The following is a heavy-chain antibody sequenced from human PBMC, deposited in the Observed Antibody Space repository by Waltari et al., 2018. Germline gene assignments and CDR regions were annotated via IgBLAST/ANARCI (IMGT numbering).Heavy chain of an antibody. D-gene: IGHD4-17*01. J-gene: IGHJ4*02. Sequence: QGQLVQSGAEVKKPGASLKVSCKASGGTFSSYAISWVRQAPGQGLEWMGGIIPIFGTANYAQKFQGRVTITTDESTSTAYMELSSLRSEDTAVYYCARDQDYGDYFDYWGQGTLVTVSS. V-gene: IGHV1-69*01. CDR1: GGTFSSYA. CDR2: IIPIFGTA. CDR3: ARDQDYGDYFDY.